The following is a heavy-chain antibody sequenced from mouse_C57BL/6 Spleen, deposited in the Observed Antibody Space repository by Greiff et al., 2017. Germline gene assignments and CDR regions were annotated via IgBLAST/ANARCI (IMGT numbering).Heavy chain of an antibody. CDR2: INYDGSST. CDR1: GFTFSDYY. V-gene: IGHV5-16*01. D-gene: IGHD1-1*01. Sequence: EVHLVESEGGLVQPGSSMKLSCTASGFTFSDYYMAWVRQVPEKGLEWVANINYDGSSTYYLDSLKSRFIISRDNAKNILYLQMSSLKTEDTATYYCAREEDYYGSSYGGWFAYWGQGTLVTVSA. J-gene: IGHJ3*01. CDR3: AREEDYYGSSYGGWFAY.